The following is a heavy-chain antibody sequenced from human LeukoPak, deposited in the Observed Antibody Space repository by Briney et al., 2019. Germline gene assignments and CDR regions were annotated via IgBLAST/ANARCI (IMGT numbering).Heavy chain of an antibody. Sequence: PGGSLRLSCAASGFTFINYGMSWVRQAPGKGLEWVSRISGSGGITYYADSVKGRLNISRDNSKNTLYLQMNSLRAEDTAVYYCAKDQYSSGWTGYLFDLWGQGTLVTVSS. CDR2: ISGSGGIT. V-gene: IGHV3-23*01. CDR3: AKDQYSSGWTGYLFDL. J-gene: IGHJ5*02. CDR1: GFTFINYG. D-gene: IGHD6-19*01.